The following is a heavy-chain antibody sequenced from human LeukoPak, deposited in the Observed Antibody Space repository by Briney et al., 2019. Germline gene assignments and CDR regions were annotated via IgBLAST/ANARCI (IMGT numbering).Heavy chain of an antibody. CDR2: IKPDGSET. J-gene: IGHJ4*02. D-gene: IGHD3-10*01. Sequence: GGSLRLSCVASGFPFKGYWMTWVRQSPGKGLDWVANIKPDGSETNYLDSVKGRFTISRDNAGDSLFLEMNNLRVDDTAVYYCARDGGELWPLDEWGQGILVTVSS. CDR3: ARDGGELWPLDE. V-gene: IGHV3-7*01. CDR1: GFPFKGYW.